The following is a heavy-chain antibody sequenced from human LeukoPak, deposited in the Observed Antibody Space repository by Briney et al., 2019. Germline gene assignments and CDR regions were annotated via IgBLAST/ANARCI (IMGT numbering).Heavy chain of an antibody. Sequence: GGSLRLSCAASGFTFSSSWMTWVRQAPGKGLEWVAHIKEDGNEEYYVDSVKGRFTISRDNAKNSLYLQMNSLRAEDTALYYCARDFDDSSGTDFDYWGQGTLVTVSS. V-gene: IGHV3-7*05. CDR3: ARDFDDSSGTDFDY. J-gene: IGHJ4*02. CDR2: IKEDGNEE. D-gene: IGHD3-22*01. CDR1: GFTFSSSW.